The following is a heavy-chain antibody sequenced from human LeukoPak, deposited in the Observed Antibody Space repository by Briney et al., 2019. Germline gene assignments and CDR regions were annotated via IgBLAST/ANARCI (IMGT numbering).Heavy chain of an antibody. D-gene: IGHD6-19*01. CDR1: GFTFSSYS. CDR2: ISSSSSYI. CDR3: ASRAGRAVAGTDDY. Sequence: GGSLRLSCAASGFTFSSYSMNWVRQAPGKGLEWVSSISSSSSYIYYADSVKGRFTISRDNAKNSLYLQMNSLRAEDTAVYYCASRAGRAVAGTDDYWGQGTLVTVSS. V-gene: IGHV3-21*01. J-gene: IGHJ4*02.